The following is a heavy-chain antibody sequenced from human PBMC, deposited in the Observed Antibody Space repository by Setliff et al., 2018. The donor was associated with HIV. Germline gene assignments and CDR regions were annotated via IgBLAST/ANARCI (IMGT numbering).Heavy chain of an antibody. Sequence: PSETLSLTCTVSGGSIKSSSYYWGWIRQPPGKGLEWTGSIYYSGNTYYNPSLKSRVTISEDRSRNQFSLRLSSVTAADTAIYYCARVPTSSWYVTTQRTKEYFHHWGQGTLVTVSS. V-gene: IGHV4-39*07. CDR1: GGSIKSSSYY. J-gene: IGHJ1*01. D-gene: IGHD6-13*01. CDR2: IYYSGNT. CDR3: ARVPTSSWYVTTQRTKEYFHH.